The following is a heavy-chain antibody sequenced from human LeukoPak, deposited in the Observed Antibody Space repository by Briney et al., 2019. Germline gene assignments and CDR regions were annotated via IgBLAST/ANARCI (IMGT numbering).Heavy chain of an antibody. V-gene: IGHV3-23*01. J-gene: IGHJ4*02. D-gene: IGHD3-22*01. CDR1: GFTFSSYG. Sequence: GGTLRLSCAASGFTFSSYGMSWVRQAPGKGLEWVSAISGSGGSTYYADSVKGRFTISRDNSKNTLYLQMNSLRAEDTAVYYCAKISGRITMIVVVIRGQYYFDYWGQGTLVTVSS. CDR2: ISGSGGST. CDR3: AKISGRITMIVVVIRGQYYFDY.